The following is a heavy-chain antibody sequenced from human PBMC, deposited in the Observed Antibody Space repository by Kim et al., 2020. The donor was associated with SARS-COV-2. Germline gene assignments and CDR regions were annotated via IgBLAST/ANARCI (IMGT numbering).Heavy chain of an antibody. J-gene: IGHJ6*02. Sequence: GGSLRLSCAASGFTFDDYAMHWVRQAPGKGLEWVLGISWNSGSIGYADSVKGRFTISRDNAKNSLYLQMNSLRAEDTALYYCARLRGVIKYGMDVWGQGTTVTVSS. D-gene: IGHD3-10*01. CDR2: ISWNSGSI. CDR1: GFTFDDYA. V-gene: IGHV3-9*01. CDR3: ARLRGVIKYGMDV.